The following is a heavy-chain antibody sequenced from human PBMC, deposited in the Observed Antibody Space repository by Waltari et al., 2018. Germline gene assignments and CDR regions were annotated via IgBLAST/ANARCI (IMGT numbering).Heavy chain of an antibody. CDR3: VRDLGGSGNSWFDA. V-gene: IGHV4-38-2*02. Sequence: QVQLQESGPGLARPSETLSLTCDVSSYSIRSGYFWGWIRQPPGKGLQWIGSISHSGSTYYNPSLKRRVTLSVDTSKNQFALKVTSVTAADTATYYCVRDLGGSGNSWFDAWGQGSLVIVSS. J-gene: IGHJ5*02. D-gene: IGHD3-10*01. CDR1: SYSIRSGYF. CDR2: ISHSGST.